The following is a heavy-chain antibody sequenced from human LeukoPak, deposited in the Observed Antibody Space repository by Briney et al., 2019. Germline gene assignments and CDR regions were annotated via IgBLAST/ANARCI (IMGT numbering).Heavy chain of an antibody. Sequence: ASVKVSCKASGYTFTGYYMHWVRQAPGQGLEWMGWINPNSGGTNYAQKFQGRVTVTRNTSISTAYMELSSLTSVDTAVYYCARGHYDILTGYSFDYWGQGTLVTVSS. CDR3: ARGHYDILTGYSFDY. CDR1: GYTFTGYY. J-gene: IGHJ4*02. V-gene: IGHV1-2*02. CDR2: INPNSGGT. D-gene: IGHD3-9*01.